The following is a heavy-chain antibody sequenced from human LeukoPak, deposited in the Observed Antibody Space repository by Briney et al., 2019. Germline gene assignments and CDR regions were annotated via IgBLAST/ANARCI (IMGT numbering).Heavy chain of an antibody. J-gene: IGHJ3*02. CDR2: ISAYNGNT. Sequence: GASVKVSCKASGYTFTSYGISWVRQAPGQGLEWMGWISAYNGNTNYAQKLQGRVTMTTDTSTSTAYMELRSLRSDDTAVYYCARDVPRPLGYDILTGYPCFDIWGQGTMVTVSS. V-gene: IGHV1-18*01. CDR1: GYTFTSYG. CDR3: ARDVPRPLGYDILTGYPCFDI. D-gene: IGHD3-9*01.